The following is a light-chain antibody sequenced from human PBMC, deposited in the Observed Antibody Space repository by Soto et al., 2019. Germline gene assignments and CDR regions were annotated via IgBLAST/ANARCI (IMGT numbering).Light chain of an antibody. CDR3: QQYGSSRT. CDR1: QSVSSSY. V-gene: IGKV3-20*01. Sequence: EIVLTQSPGTLSLSPGERATLSCRASQSVSSSYLAWYQLKPGQAPRLLIYGASSRATGIPDRFSGSGSGTDFTLNISRLEPEDFAVYYCQQYGSSRTFGQGTKLEIK. CDR2: GAS. J-gene: IGKJ2*01.